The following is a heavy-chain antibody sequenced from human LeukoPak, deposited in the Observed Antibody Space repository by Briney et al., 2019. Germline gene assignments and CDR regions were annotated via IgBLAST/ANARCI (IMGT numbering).Heavy chain of an antibody. Sequence: GGSLRLSCAASGFNFSNYAMHWVRQAPGKGLEYVSAISSNGGSTYYAHSVKGRFTISRDNSKNSLYLQMNSLRAEDTAVYYCARQKYLRGPDVEYFDYWGQGTLVTVSS. V-gene: IGHV3-64*01. J-gene: IGHJ4*02. CDR2: ISSNGGST. CDR3: ARQKYLRGPDVEYFDY. D-gene: IGHD5/OR15-5a*01. CDR1: GFNFSNYA.